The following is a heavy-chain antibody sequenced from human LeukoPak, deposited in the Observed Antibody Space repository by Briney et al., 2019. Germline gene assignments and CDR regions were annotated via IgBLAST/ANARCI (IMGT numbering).Heavy chain of an antibody. J-gene: IGHJ1*01. CDR2: INPDGSAT. D-gene: IGHD2-15*01. CDR3: ASSHDSAGND. V-gene: IGHV3-7*01. Sequence: PGGSLRLSCAASGFTFSTSWMSWVRKAPGKGLEWLANINPDGSATFYVDSVKGRFIISRDNAKNSLFLQMSSLRDDDTALYYCASSHDSAGNDWGQGTVVTVYS. CDR1: GFTFSTSW.